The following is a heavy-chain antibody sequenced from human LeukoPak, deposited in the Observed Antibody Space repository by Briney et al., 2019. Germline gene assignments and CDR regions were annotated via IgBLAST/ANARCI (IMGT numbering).Heavy chain of an antibody. CDR1: GYSFTSYW. Sequence: GESLKISCKGSGYSFTSYWIGWVRQAPGKGLEWVSAISGSGGSTYYADSVKGRFTISRDNSKNTLYLQMNSLRAEDTAVYYCAKADDYVWGSYRYTGGGGLDYWGQGTLVTVSS. J-gene: IGHJ4*02. CDR3: AKADDYVWGSYRYTGGGGLDY. V-gene: IGHV3-23*01. CDR2: ISGSGGST. D-gene: IGHD3-16*02.